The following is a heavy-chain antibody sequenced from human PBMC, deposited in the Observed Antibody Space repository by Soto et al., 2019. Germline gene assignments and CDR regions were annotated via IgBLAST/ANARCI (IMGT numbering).Heavy chain of an antibody. Sequence: QVQLVQSGAEVKKPGASVKVSCKASGYTFTSYGLSWVRQAPGQGLEWMGWISAYNGNTKYSQQLQGRVTRTTDTSTSTADMELRSLRSDDTGVYNCLREPTYFDYWGQGTLGTVSS. J-gene: IGHJ4*02. CDR1: GYTFTSYG. CDR2: ISAYNGNT. V-gene: IGHV1-18*01. CDR3: LREPTYFDY.